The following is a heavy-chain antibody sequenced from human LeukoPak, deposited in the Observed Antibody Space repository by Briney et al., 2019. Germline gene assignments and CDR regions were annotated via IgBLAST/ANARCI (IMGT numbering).Heavy chain of an antibody. V-gene: IGHV4-38-2*02. CDR1: GYSISSGYY. D-gene: IGHD3-16*01. CDR3: ARDQVRGSRRFDY. CDR2: IYHSGST. Sequence: PSETLSLTCAVSGYSISSGYYWGWIRQPPGKGLEWIGSIYHSGSTYYNPSLKSRVTISVDTSKNQFSLKLSSVTAADTAVYYCARDQVRGSRRFDYWGQGTLVTVSS. J-gene: IGHJ4*02.